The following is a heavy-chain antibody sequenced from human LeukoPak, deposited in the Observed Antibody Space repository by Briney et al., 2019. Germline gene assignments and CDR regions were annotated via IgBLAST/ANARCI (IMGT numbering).Heavy chain of an antibody. CDR2: ISAYNGNT. J-gene: IGHJ6*03. D-gene: IGHD3-22*01. V-gene: IGHV1-18*01. CDR3: ARGVLDSIVVITAYMDV. CDR1: GYTFTSYG. Sequence: ASVKVSCKASGYTFTSYGISWVRQAPGQGLEWMGWISAYNGNTNYAQKLQGRVTMTTDTSTSTAYMELRSLRSDDTAVYYCARGVLDSIVVITAYMDVWGKGTTVTISS.